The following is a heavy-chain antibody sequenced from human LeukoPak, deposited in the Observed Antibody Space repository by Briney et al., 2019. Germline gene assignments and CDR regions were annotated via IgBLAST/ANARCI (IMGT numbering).Heavy chain of an antibody. V-gene: IGHV3-48*02. CDR1: GFSFSGYS. Sequence: PGGSLRLSCAASGFSFSGYSFNWVRQAPGKGLEWVSYIAGSGTTIYYADSVKGRFTISKDRAKNSLYLQMTSLTDDDTAVYYCAKTLHYGMDVWGQGTTVTVSS. CDR2: IAGSGTTI. CDR3: AKTLHYGMDV. D-gene: IGHD2-15*01. J-gene: IGHJ6*02.